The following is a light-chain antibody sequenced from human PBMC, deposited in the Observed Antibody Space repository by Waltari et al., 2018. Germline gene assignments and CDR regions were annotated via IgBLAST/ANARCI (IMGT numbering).Light chain of an antibody. J-gene: IGLJ3*02. CDR3: SSYRSSSTLV. CDR2: NVN. Sequence: WFQQHPGRVPKLIIYNVNKRPSGVSNRFSGSKSGNAASLPISGLQAEDEADYYCSSYRSSSTLVFGAGTKVTVL. V-gene: IGLV2-14*03.